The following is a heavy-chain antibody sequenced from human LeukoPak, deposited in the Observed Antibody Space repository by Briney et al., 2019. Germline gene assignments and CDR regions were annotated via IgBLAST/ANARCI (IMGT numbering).Heavy chain of an antibody. J-gene: IGHJ6*02. CDR2: IIPIFGTA. D-gene: IGHD2-2*01. Sequence: ASVKVSCTASGGTFSSYAISWVRQAPGQGLEWMGGIIPIFGTANYAQKFQGRVTITADESTSTAYMELSSLRSEDTAVYYCARDPTYCSSTSCHVIYYYYGMDVWGQGTTVTVSS. CDR1: GGTFSSYA. CDR3: ARDPTYCSSTSCHVIYYYYGMDV. V-gene: IGHV1-69*13.